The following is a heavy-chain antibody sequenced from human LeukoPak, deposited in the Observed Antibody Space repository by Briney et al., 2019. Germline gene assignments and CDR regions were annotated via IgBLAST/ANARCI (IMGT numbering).Heavy chain of an antibody. D-gene: IGHD3-10*01. J-gene: IGHJ5*02. CDR3: ARDRNSGFGLDP. Sequence: ASVKVSCKASGYTFTSYDINWVRQATGQGLEWMGWMNPNSGNTGYAQKFQGRVTMTRNTSISTAYMELSSLRSEDTAVYYCARDRNSGFGLDPWGQGTLVTVSS. V-gene: IGHV1-8*01. CDR1: GYTFTSYD. CDR2: MNPNSGNT.